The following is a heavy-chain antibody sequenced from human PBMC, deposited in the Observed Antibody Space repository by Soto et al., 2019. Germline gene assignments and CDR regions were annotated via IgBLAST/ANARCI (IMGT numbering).Heavy chain of an antibody. CDR3: AKDATAVNGVWDPFDM. J-gene: IGHJ3*02. D-gene: IGHD2-8*01. CDR2: VGGSDTDK. CDR1: GFTFSAYA. V-gene: IGHV3-23*01. Sequence: EVQLLESGGGVVQPGGSLRLSCAASGFTFSAYAMSWVRQATGKGLPWVSGVGGSDTDKHYADSARGRVTVSRDNSKNNLDLQMNSLRADYTAVYYWAKDATAVNGVWDPFDMWGQGTEVTVSS.